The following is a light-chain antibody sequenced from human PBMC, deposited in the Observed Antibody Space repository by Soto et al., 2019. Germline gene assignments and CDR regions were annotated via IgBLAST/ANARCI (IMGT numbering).Light chain of an antibody. CDR2: GAS. J-gene: IGKJ1*01. CDR3: QQYGSSGT. Sequence: EIVWTQSPGTLSLSPGDRATLSCRAIQSVSNNYLAWYQQKPGQAPRLLIYGASNRATGIPDRFSGSGSGTDFTLTISRLEPEDFAVYYCQQYGSSGTFGQGTQVEIK. V-gene: IGKV3-20*01. CDR1: QSVSNNY.